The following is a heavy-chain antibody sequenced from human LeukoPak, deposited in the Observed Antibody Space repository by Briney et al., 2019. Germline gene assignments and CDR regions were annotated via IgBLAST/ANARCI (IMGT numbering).Heavy chain of an antibody. J-gene: IGHJ3*02. V-gene: IGHV3-11*04. Sequence: GGSLRLSCAASGFTFSDYYMSWIRHAPGKGLEWVSYISSSGSTIYYADSVKGRFTISRGNAKNLLYLQMNSLRAEDTAVYYCARTRGSYGGHDAFDIWGQGTMVTVSS. CDR2: ISSSGSTI. CDR1: GFTFSDYY. CDR3: ARTRGSYGGHDAFDI. D-gene: IGHD1-26*01.